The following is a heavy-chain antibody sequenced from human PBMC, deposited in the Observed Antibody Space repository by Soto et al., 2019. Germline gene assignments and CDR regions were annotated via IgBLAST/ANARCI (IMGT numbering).Heavy chain of an antibody. CDR2: IYYSGSS. D-gene: IGHD6-19*01. CDR1: GASISSTNYY. V-gene: IGHV4-39*01. CDR3: AKHNTGITVAGYVSFDR. J-gene: IGHJ4*02. Sequence: QLQLQESGPGLVKPSETLSLTCTVSGASISSTNYYWDWLRQSPGEGLEWIGGIYYSGSSYYSPSLKRRVTMSVDTSKNQFSLRLTSVTAADTALYYCAKHNTGITVAGYVSFDRWGQGTLVTVSS.